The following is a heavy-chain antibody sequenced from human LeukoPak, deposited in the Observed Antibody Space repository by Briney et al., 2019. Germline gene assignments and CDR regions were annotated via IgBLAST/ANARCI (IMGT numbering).Heavy chain of an antibody. CDR1: GFTFSRNG. Sequence: GGTLRLSCAASGFTFSRNGMSWVRQAPGKGLEWVANIKQDGSEKYYVDSVKGRFTISRDNAKNSLYLQMTSLRAEDTAVYYCARSPIAAAGTAFDSWGQGTLVTVSS. V-gene: IGHV3-7*01. CDR2: IKQDGSEK. CDR3: ARSPIAAAGTAFDS. J-gene: IGHJ4*02. D-gene: IGHD6-13*01.